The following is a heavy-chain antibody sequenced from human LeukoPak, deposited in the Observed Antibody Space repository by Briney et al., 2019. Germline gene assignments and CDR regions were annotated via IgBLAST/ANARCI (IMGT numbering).Heavy chain of an antibody. J-gene: IGHJ6*02. CDR3: ARVGDRTPYYYCGMDV. D-gene: IGHD2-21*02. CDR1: GGSISSYY. CDR2: IYTSGST. V-gene: IGHV4-4*07. Sequence: SETLSLTCTVSGGSISSYYWSWIRQPAGKGLEWIGRIYTSGSTNYNPSLKSRVTMSVDTSKNQFFLKLSSVTAADTAVYYCARVGDRTPYYYCGMDVWGQGTTVTVSS.